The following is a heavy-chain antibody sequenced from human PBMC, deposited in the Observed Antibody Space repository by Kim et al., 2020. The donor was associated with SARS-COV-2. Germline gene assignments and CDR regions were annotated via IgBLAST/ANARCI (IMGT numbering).Heavy chain of an antibody. CDR2: ISYRGDDK. V-gene: IGHV3-30*03. CDR1: GFNFSTFG. D-gene: IGHD6-13*01. Sequence: GGSLRLSCAAFGFNFSTFGMHWVRQPPGKGLEWVSLISYRGDDKFYADSVKGRFTISRDNSKNVLYLQLNSLRLEDSAVYYCARDRRAAKAPDGFNLWG. J-gene: IGHJ2*01. CDR3: ARDRRAAKAPDGFNL.